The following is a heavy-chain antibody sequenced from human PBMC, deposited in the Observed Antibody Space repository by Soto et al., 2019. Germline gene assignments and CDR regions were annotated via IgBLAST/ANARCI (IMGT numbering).Heavy chain of an antibody. CDR2: INPSGGST. J-gene: IGHJ5*02. D-gene: IGHD3-22*01. CDR1: GYTFTSYY. Sequence: ASVKVSCKASGYTFTSYYMHWVRQAPGQGLEWMGIINPSGGSTSYAQKFQGRVTMTRDTSTSTVYMELSSLRSEDTAVYYCARSRDYYDSSGYYEGNWFDPWGQGTLVTVS. CDR3: ARSRDYYDSSGYYEGNWFDP. V-gene: IGHV1-46*01.